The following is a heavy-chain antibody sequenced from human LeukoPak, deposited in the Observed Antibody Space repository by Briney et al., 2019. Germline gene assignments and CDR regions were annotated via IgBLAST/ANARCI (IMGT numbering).Heavy chain of an antibody. J-gene: IGHJ6*02. CDR2: IKKDGSEK. CDR3: ARGYGDGMDV. V-gene: IGHV3-7*01. Sequence: PGGSLRLSCAASGFTFSRNWMNWVRQAPGKGLEWVANIKKDGSEKYYVDSVKGRFTISRDNAKNSLYVQMNSLRAEDTAVCYCARGYGDGMDVWGQGTTVTVSS. D-gene: IGHD3-10*01. CDR1: GFTFSRNW.